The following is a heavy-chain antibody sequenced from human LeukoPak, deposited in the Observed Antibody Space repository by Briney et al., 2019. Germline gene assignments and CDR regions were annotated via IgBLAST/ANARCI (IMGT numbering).Heavy chain of an antibody. CDR2: IKQDGSEK. D-gene: IGHD4-17*01. J-gene: IGHJ5*02. V-gene: IGHV3-7*01. CDR3: ARENEDDYGDYVPWFDP. Sequence: GGSLRLSCAASGFTFSSYWMSWVRQAPGKGLEWVANIKQDGSEKYYVDSVKGRFTISRDNAKNSLYLQMNSLRAEDTAVYYCARENEDDYGDYVPWFDPWGQGTLVTVSS. CDR1: GFTFSSYW.